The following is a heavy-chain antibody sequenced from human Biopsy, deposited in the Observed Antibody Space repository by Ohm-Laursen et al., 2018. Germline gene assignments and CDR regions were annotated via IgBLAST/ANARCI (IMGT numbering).Heavy chain of an antibody. CDR1: GLTFSSYG. CDR2: TWYDGSNK. CDR3: AKCMTGGSNYYFHH. V-gene: IGHV3-33*06. D-gene: IGHD2-8*01. J-gene: IGHJ4*02. Sequence: SLRLSCTAPGLTFSSYGMHWVRQAPGKGLEWVAATWYDGSNKNYADSVKGRFTISRDNSKNTLYLQMNSLRGEDTAVYYCAKCMTGGSNYYFHHCGQGTLVTVSS.